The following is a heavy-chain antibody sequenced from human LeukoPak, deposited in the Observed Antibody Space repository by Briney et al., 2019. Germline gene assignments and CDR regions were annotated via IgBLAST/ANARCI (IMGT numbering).Heavy chain of an antibody. V-gene: IGHV4-59*01. D-gene: IGHD4-23*01. CDR2: IYYSGST. CDR3: ARVVYGGNSGLYFYYYMDV. J-gene: IGHJ6*03. Sequence: SETLSLTCTVSGGSISSYYWSWIRQPPGKGLEWIGYIYYSGSTNYNPSLKSRVTISVDTSKNQFSLKLSSVTAADTAVYYCARVVYGGNSGLYFYYYMDVWGKGTTVTVSS. CDR1: GGSISSYY.